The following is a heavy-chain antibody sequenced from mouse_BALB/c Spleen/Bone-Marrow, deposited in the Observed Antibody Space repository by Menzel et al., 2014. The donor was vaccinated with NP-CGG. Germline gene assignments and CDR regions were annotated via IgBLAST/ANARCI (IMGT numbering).Heavy chain of an antibody. J-gene: IGHJ2*01. CDR3: ARQTYYDYDGYFDY. CDR2: ISSGGSYT. V-gene: IGHV5-6*01. CDR1: GFTFSSYG. D-gene: IGHD2-4*01. Sequence: EVKLMESGGDLVKPGGSLKLSCAASGFTFSSYGMSWVRQTPDKRLEWVATISSGGSYTHYPDSVKGRFTISRDNAKNTLYLQMSSLKSEDTAMYYCARQTYYDYDGYFDYWGQGTTLTVSS.